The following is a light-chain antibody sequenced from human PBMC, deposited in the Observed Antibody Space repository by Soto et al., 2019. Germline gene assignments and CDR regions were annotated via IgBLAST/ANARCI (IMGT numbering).Light chain of an antibody. Sequence: DIVMTQSPDSLAVSLGERATINCKSSQSVLYTSNNKNYLAWYQQKPGQPPRLLIYWASTRESGVPDRFSGSGSGTDLTLTIGSLKDEDVEISYCQQYYSSLTFGQGTKVDIK. CDR2: WAS. V-gene: IGKV4-1*01. CDR1: QSVLYTSNNKNY. J-gene: IGKJ1*01. CDR3: QQYYSSLT.